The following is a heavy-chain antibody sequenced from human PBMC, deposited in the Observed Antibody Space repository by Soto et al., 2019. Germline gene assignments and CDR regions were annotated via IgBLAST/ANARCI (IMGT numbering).Heavy chain of an antibody. J-gene: IGHJ3*02. Sequence: QLHLVQSGAVVKKPGASVTVSCSASGYPVTAYYMHWVRQAPGRGLEWMGGINPATGAAKYTQTCRGRVTMTRDTSTSTVLMELSGLTSEDTAVFYCARGGGVGVAGSAAFDMWGQGTLVTVSS. D-gene: IGHD3-3*01. CDR2: INPATGAA. CDR1: GYPVTAYY. V-gene: IGHV1-2*02. CDR3: ARGGGVGVAGSAAFDM.